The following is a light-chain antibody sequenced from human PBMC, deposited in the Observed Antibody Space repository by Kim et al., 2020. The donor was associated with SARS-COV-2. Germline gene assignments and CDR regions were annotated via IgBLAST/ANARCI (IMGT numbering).Light chain of an antibody. CDR1: SSDVVGYNY. CDR3: SSYTRSRSGV. Sequence: GQSITISCTGTSSDVVGYNYVSWYQQHPGKAPKLIIYDVSNRPSGVSNRFSGSKSGNTASLTISGLQAGDEADYYCSSYTRSRSGVFGGGTQLTIL. J-gene: IGLJ2*01. V-gene: IGLV2-14*03. CDR2: DVS.